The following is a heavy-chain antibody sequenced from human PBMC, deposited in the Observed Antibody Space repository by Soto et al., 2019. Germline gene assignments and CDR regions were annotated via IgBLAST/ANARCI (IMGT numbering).Heavy chain of an antibody. J-gene: IGHJ6*02. D-gene: IGHD3-10*01. CDR2: ITGGGLST. Sequence: EVQLLESGGGLVQPGGSLRLSCAASGIIVSRYAMTWVRQAPGKGLEWVSAITGGGLSTYYTDSVKGRFTISRDNSKNTLYLRMNRLRAEDTAVYFCAKGGVRGVQMDVWGQGTTVTVSS. CDR3: AKGGVRGVQMDV. CDR1: GIIVSRYA. V-gene: IGHV3-23*01.